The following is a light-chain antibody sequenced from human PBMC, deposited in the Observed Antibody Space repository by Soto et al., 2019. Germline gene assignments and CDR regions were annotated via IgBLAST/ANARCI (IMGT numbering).Light chain of an antibody. Sequence: DIQMTQFPSTLSASVGDRVTITCRASQDIDISLAWFQQRPGEAPKLLIFAASGLESGVPSTFSGSGSGTEFTLTISSVQPDDFATYFCQHYDTFSWTFGQGTKVDI. V-gene: IGKV1-5*01. J-gene: IGKJ1*01. CDR1: QDIDIS. CDR3: QHYDTFSWT. CDR2: AAS.